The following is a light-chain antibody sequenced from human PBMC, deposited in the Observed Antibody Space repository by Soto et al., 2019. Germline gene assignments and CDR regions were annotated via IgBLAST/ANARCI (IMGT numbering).Light chain of an antibody. CDR2: EVS. J-gene: IGLJ2*01. CDR3: CSYAGSSTFDVV. CDR1: SSDVGSYNL. V-gene: IGLV2-23*02. Sequence: LTQPASVSGSPGQSITISCTGTSSDVGSYNLVSWYQQHPGKAPKLMIYEVSKRPSGVSNRFSGSKSGNTASLTISGLQAKDEADYYCCSYAGSSTFDVVFGGGTKLTVL.